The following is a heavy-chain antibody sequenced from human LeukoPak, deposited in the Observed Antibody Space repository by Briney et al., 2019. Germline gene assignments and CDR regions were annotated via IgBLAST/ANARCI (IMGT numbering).Heavy chain of an antibody. CDR1: GYTFTGYY. D-gene: IGHD5-18*01. V-gene: IGHV1-2*02. CDR3: ARRGYSYGGLFFYYYYYMDV. Sequence: ASVKVSCKASGYTFTGYYMHWVRQAPGQGLEWMGWINPNSGGTNYAQKFQGRVTMTRDTSISTAYMELSRLRSDDTAVYYCARRGYSYGGLFFYYYYYMDVWGKGTTVTVSS. J-gene: IGHJ6*03. CDR2: INPNSGGT.